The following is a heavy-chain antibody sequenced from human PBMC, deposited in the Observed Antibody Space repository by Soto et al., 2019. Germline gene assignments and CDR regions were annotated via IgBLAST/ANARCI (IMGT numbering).Heavy chain of an antibody. D-gene: IGHD3-10*01. V-gene: IGHV1-69*06. CDR2: IIPIFGTA. J-gene: IGHJ4*02. CDR1: GGTFSSYA. CDR3: ARVTYYYGSGSYTSDDY. Sequence: SVKVSCKASGGTFSSYAISWVRQAPGQGLEWMGGIIPIFGTANYAQKFQGRVTITADTSTSTAYMELRSLRSDDTAVYYCARVTYYYGSGSYTSDDYWGQGTLVTVSS.